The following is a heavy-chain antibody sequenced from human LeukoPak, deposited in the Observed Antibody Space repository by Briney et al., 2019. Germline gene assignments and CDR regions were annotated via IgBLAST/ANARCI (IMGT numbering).Heavy chain of an antibody. CDR3: ARDHTVTTLYYFDY. D-gene: IGHD4-17*01. CDR1: GFTFSSYS. V-gene: IGHV3-21*01. Sequence: GGSLRLSCSGSGFTFSSYSMNWVRQAPGKGLEWVSSISSSSSYIYYADSVKGRFTISRDNAKNSLYLQMNSLRAEDTAVYYCARDHTVTTLYYFDYWGQGTLVTVSS. CDR2: ISSSSSYI. J-gene: IGHJ4*02.